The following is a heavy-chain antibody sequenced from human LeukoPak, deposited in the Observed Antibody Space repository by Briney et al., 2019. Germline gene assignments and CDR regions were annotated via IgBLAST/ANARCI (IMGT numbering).Heavy chain of an antibody. CDR1: GFTFSSYA. CDR2: ISGSGGST. J-gene: IGHJ3*02. CDR3: AKVAVEMATINDAFDI. D-gene: IGHD5-24*01. Sequence: GGSLRLSCAASGFTFSSYAMSWVRQAPGKGLERVSAISGSGGSTYYADSVKGRFTISRDNSKNTLYLQMNSLRAEDTAVYYCAKVAVEMATINDAFDIWGQGTMVTVSS. V-gene: IGHV3-23*01.